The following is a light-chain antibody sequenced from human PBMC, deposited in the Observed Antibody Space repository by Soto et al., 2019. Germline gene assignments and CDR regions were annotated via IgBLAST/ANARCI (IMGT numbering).Light chain of an antibody. V-gene: IGLV2-14*01. Sequence: QSALTQPASVSGSPGQSITISCTGTSSDVGRYNYVSWYQQHPGKAPKLMIYDVGNRPSGASHRFSGSKSGNTASLTISGLQAEDEADYYCSSYTTSSPYVLGTGTKVTVL. CDR3: SSYTTSSPYV. CDR1: SSDVGRYNY. CDR2: DVG. J-gene: IGLJ1*01.